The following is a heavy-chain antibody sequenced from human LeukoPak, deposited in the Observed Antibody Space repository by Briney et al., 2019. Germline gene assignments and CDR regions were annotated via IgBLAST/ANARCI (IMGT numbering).Heavy chain of an antibody. CDR1: GYTFTSYG. J-gene: IGHJ4*02. Sequence: ASVKVSCKASGYTFTSYGISWVRQAPGQGLEWMGWISAYNSDTNYAQKLRGRVTMTIDTVTTTAYMELRSLRSDDTAVYYCARTYSSGWNGDADYWGQGTLVTVSS. D-gene: IGHD6-25*01. CDR2: ISAYNSDT. V-gene: IGHV1-18*01. CDR3: ARTYSSGWNGDADY.